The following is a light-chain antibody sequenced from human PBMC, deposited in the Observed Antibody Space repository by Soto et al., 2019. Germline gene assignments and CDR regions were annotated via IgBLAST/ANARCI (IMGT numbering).Light chain of an antibody. J-gene: IGLJ1*01. CDR2: EVS. V-gene: IGLV2-14*01. CDR1: SSDVGGYNY. Sequence: QSALTQPASVSGSPGQSITLSCTGTSSDVGGYNYVSWYQQHPGKAPKLMIYEVSNRPSGVSNRFSGSKSGNTASLTISGLQAEDEADYYCNSYASSGTLVFG. CDR3: NSYASSGTLV.